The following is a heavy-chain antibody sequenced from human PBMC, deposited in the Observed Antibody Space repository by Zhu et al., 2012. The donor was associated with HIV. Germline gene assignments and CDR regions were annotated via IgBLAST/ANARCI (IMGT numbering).Heavy chain of an antibody. Sequence: QVQLQESGPGLVKPSETLSLTCAVSGYSISSGYYWGWTRQPPGKGLEWIGSIYHSGSTYYNPSLKSRVTISVDTSKNQFSLKLSSVTAADTAVYYCTRALVGVTGLDYWGQGTLVTVSS. CDR3: TRALVGVTGLDY. CDR1: GYSISSGYY. V-gene: IGHV4-38-2*01. CDR2: IYHSGST. D-gene: IGHD2-2*01. J-gene: IGHJ4*02.